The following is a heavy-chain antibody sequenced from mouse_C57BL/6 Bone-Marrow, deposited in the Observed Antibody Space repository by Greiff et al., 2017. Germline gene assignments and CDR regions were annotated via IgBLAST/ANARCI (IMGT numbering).Heavy chain of an antibody. J-gene: IGHJ4*01. CDR1: GYAFSSSW. V-gene: IGHV1-82*01. CDR2: IYPGDGDT. D-gene: IGHD1-1*01. Sequence: QVHVKQSGPELVKPGASVKISCKASGYAFSSSWMNWVKQRPGKGLEWIGRIYPGDGDTNYNGKFKGKATLTADKSSSTAYMQLSSLTSEDSAVYFCARVGTTVAYAMDYWGQGTSVTVSS. CDR3: ARVGTTVAYAMDY.